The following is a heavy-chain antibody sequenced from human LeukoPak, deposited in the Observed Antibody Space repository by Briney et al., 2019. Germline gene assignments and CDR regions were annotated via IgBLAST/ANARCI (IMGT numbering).Heavy chain of an antibody. V-gene: IGHV4-39*01. J-gene: IGHJ6*03. CDR2: IYYSGST. CDR1: GGSISSRSYY. CDR3: ARHPYCSGGSCRYYYYYSYYMDV. D-gene: IGHD2-15*01. Sequence: SETLSLTCTVSGGSISSRSYYWGWIRQPPGKGLEWIGSIYYSGSTYYNPSLKSRVTISVDTSKNQFSLKLSSVTAADTAVYYCARHPYCSGGSCRYYYYYSYYMDVWGKGTTVTVSS.